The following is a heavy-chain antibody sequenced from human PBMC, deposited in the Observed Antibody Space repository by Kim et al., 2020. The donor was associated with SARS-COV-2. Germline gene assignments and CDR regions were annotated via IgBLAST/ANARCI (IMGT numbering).Heavy chain of an antibody. CDR2: SRNKAKSYTP. D-gene: IGHD2-8*01. CDR3: GLGYCNNNRCHSLDS. CDR1: GFTFSDHF. Sequence: GGSLRLSCATSGFTFSDHFMDWVRQAPGKGLEWLGRSRNKAKSYTPEYAASVRGRFTISRDDSKNSLYLEMSSLKVEDTAMYYCGLGYCNNNRCHSLDSSGQGTLVTVSS. J-gene: IGHJ4*02. V-gene: IGHV3-72*01.